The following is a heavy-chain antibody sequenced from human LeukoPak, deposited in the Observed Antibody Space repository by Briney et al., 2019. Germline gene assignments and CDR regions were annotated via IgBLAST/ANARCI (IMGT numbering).Heavy chain of an antibody. CDR2: IYYSGST. Sequence: RPSETLSLTCIVSGDSISGYYSGYYWSWIRQPPGKGLEWIGYIYYSGSTNYNPSLKSRVTMSADTSKNQLSLNLTSVTAADTAIYYCARGLVRLARPFDSWGQGTVVTVSS. CDR1: GDSISGYYSGYY. V-gene: IGHV4-61*08. D-gene: IGHD3-9*01. J-gene: IGHJ4*02. CDR3: ARGLVRLARPFDS.